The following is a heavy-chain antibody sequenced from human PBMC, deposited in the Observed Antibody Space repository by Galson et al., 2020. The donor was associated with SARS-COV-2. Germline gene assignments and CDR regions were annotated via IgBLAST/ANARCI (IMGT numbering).Heavy chain of an antibody. D-gene: IGHD1-26*01. CDR3: ARDSISEWELLFEPGAFDI. Sequence: GGSLRLSSAASGFTFSSYWMHWVRQAPGKGLVWVSRINSDGSSTSYADSVKGRFTISRDNAKNTLYLQMNSLRAEDTAVYYCARDSISEWELLFEPGAFDIWGQGTMVTVSS. CDR1: GFTFSSYW. CDR2: INSDGSST. J-gene: IGHJ3*02. V-gene: IGHV3-74*01.